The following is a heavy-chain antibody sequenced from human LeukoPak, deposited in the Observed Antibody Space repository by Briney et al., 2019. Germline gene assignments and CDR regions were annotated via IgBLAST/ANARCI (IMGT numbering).Heavy chain of an antibody. CDR1: GGSISSSSYY. J-gene: IGHJ6*03. V-gene: IGHV4-39*07. CDR3: ARGVNLYYYYYYMDV. D-gene: IGHD1-14*01. CDR2: IYYSGST. Sequence: TSETLSLTCTVSGGSISSSSYYWGWIRQPPGKGLEWIGSIYYSGSTNYNPSLKSRVTISVDTSKNQFSLKLSSVTAADTAVYYCARGVNLYYYYYYMDVWGKGTTVTVSS.